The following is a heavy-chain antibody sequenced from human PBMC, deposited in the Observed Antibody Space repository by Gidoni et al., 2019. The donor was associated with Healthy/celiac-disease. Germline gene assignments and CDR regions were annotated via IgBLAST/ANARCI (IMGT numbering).Heavy chain of an antibody. CDR1: GFTFSSYG. J-gene: IGHJ4*02. CDR2: ISYDGSNK. V-gene: IGHV3-30*03. Sequence: QVQLVESGGGVVQPGRSLRPSCAASGFTFSSYGMHWVRQAPGKGLEWVAVISYDGSNKYYADSVKGRFTISRDNSKNTLYLQMNSLRAEDTAVYYCAIGHFDYWGQGTLVTVSS. CDR3: AIGHFDY.